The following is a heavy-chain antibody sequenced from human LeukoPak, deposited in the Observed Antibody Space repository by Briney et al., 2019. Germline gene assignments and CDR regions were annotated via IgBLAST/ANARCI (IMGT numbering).Heavy chain of an antibody. D-gene: IGHD6-19*01. CDR3: ARDRDPNSSGWYGLDYGMDV. CDR2: VHYSGST. CDR1: GGSICSGGYY. J-gene: IGHJ6*02. V-gene: IGHV4-31*03. Sequence: SETLSLTCTVSGGSICSGGYYWSWIRQHPGKGLEWIGYVHYSGSTYYNPSLKSRLTISVDTSKNQFSLKLSSVTAADTAVYYCARDRDPNSSGWYGLDYGMDVWGQGTTVTVSS.